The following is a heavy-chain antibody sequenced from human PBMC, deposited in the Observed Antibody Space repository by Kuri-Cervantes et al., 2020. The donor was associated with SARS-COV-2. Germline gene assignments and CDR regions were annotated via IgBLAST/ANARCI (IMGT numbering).Heavy chain of an antibody. CDR1: GFTFSSYW. CDR2: ISSSGSTI. D-gene: IGHD3-9*01. CDR3: ARDHLLVTADY. V-gene: IGHV3-48*04. Sequence: GESLKISCAASGFTFSSYWMSWVRQAPGKGLEWVSYISSSGSTIFYAGSVKGRFTISRDNAKNLLYLQMNSLRAEDTAVYYCARDHLLVTADYWGQGTLVTVSS. J-gene: IGHJ4*02.